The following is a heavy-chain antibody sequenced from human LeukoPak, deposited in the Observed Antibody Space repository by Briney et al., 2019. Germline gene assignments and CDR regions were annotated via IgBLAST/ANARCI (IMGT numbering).Heavy chain of an antibody. V-gene: IGHV4-61*02. CDR3: ARGEKGSSSGSINY. D-gene: IGHD6-6*01. CDR2: MYTSGST. Sequence: PSETLSLTCTVSGGSINSGTYYWSWIRQPAGKGLEWIGRMYTSGSTNYNPSLESRVTISVDTSKNQFSLKLSSVTAADTAVYYCARGEKGSSSGSINYWGQGPLVTVSS. CDR1: GGSINSGTYY. J-gene: IGHJ4*02.